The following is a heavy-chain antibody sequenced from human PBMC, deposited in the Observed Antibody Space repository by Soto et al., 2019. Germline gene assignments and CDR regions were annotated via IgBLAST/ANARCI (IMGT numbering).Heavy chain of an antibody. CDR3: ARDGLIVYSGSWLDY. CDR1: GFTFSSYV. D-gene: IGHD6-13*01. CDR2: ISYDGSNK. Sequence: QVQLVESGGGVVQPGRSLRLSCAASGFTFSSYVMHWVRQAPGKGLEWVAVISYDGSNKYYADSVKGRFTISRDISKNTLYLQMTSLRAEDTAVYFCARDGLIVYSGSWLDYWGQGTLVTVSS. V-gene: IGHV3-30-3*01. J-gene: IGHJ4*02.